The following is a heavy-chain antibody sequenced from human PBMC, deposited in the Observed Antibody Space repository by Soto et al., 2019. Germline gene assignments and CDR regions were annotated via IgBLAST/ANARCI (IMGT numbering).Heavy chain of an antibody. CDR2: ISGSGGST. J-gene: IGHJ4*02. V-gene: IGHV3-23*01. CDR1: GFTFSSYA. D-gene: IGHD2-15*01. CDR3: AKDVYCSGGSCYSLGDFDF. Sequence: GGSLRLSCAASGFTFSSYAMSWVRQAPGKGLEWVSAISGSGGSTYYADSVKGRFTISRDNSKNTLYLQMNSLRAEDTAVYYCAKDVYCSGGSCYSLGDFDFWAQGNLVTVSS.